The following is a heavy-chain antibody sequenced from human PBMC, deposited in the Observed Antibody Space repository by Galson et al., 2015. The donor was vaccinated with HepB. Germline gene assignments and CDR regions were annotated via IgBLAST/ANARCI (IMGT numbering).Heavy chain of an antibody. D-gene: IGHD3-22*01. CDR1: GFTFSSYD. J-gene: IGHJ3*02. V-gene: IGHV3-13*04. CDR3: ARELGHYDSSGYYYGAFDI. CDR2: IGTAGDT. Sequence: SLRLSCAASGFTFSSYDMHWVRQATGKGLEWVSAIGTAGDTYYPGSVKGRFTISRENAKNSLYLQMNSLRAGDTAVYYCARELGHYDSSGYYYGAFDIWGQGTMVTVSS.